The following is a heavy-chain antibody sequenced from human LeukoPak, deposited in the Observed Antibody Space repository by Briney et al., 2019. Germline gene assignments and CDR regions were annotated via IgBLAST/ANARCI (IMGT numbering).Heavy chain of an antibody. CDR1: GFPFSSSV. J-gene: IGHJ4*02. CDR2: ISVSDSGT. V-gene: IGHV3-23*01. Sequence: GGSQRLSCAASGFPFSSSVMSWVRQAPGKGLEWVSIISVSDSGTHYADSVKGRFSVSRDTSKNTVYLQMNSLKAEDTATYYCAKVGPKSYFASGSYSDYWGQGTLVTVSS. CDR3: AKVGPKSYFASGSYSDY. D-gene: IGHD3-10*01.